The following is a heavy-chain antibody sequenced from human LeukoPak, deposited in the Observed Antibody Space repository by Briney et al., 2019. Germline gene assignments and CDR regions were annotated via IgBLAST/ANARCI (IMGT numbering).Heavy chain of an antibody. D-gene: IGHD5-12*01. Sequence: SETLSLTCTVSGGSISSSSYYWGWIRQPPGKGLEWIGSIYYSGSTYYNPSLKSRVTISVDTSKNQFSLKPSSVTAADTAVYYCARQEARYSGYGNWFDPWGQGTLVTVSS. CDR2: IYYSGST. V-gene: IGHV4-39*01. CDR1: GGSISSSSYY. J-gene: IGHJ5*02. CDR3: ARQEARYSGYGNWFDP.